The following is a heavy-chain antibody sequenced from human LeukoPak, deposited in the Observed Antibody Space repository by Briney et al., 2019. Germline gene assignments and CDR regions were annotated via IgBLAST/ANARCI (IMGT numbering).Heavy chain of an antibody. CDR3: AKDSVPLYDSSGYYSDY. D-gene: IGHD3-22*01. CDR1: GFTFSSYA. CDR2: ISGSGGST. V-gene: IGHV3-23*01. Sequence: GGPLRLSRAASGFTFSSYAMSWVRQAPGKGLEWVSAISGSGGSTYYADSVKGRFTISRDNSKNTLYLQMNSLRAEDTAVYYCAKDSVPLYDSSGYYSDYWGQGTLVTVSS. J-gene: IGHJ4*02.